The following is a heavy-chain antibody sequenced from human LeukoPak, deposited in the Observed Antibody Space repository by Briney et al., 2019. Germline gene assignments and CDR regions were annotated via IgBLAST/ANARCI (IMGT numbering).Heavy chain of an antibody. J-gene: IGHJ6*03. CDR1: GGSISSSSYY. CDR2: IYYSGST. Sequence: RPSETLSLTCTVSGGSISSSSYYWGWIRQPPGKGLEWIGSIYYSGSTYYNPSLKSRVTISVDTSKNQFSLKLSSVTAADTAVYYCAREGGKWNSEGYYYYMDVWGKGTTVTISS. D-gene: IGHD1-1*01. V-gene: IGHV4-39*07. CDR3: AREGGKWNSEGYYYYMDV.